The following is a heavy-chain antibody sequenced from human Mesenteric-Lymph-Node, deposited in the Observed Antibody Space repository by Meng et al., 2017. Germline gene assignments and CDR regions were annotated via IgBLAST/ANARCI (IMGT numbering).Heavy chain of an antibody. CDR1: GGSISSGGYY. Sequence: QRQLQGSGPGLGKPSQTLSLTCTVSGGSISSGGYYWGWIRQHPGKGLEWIGYIHDSGSTNYNPSLKRRVTISVDTSKNQFSLKLSSVTAADTAVYYCARRPTIFDYWGQGTLVTVSS. CDR2: IHDSGST. V-gene: IGHV4-31*03. CDR3: ARRPTIFDY. D-gene: IGHD4/OR15-4a*01. J-gene: IGHJ4*02.